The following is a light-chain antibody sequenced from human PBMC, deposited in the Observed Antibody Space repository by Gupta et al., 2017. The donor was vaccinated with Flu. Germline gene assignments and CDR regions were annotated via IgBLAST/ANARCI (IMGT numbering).Light chain of an antibody. CDR2: EVS. CDR3: SSYTGSNTVV. Sequence: QSALPQPSSVSGSPGQSITISCTGTSNDVGGYNYVSWYQQHPGEAPKLMIYEVSNRPSGVSDRLSGSKSGNTASLTISGLQAEDEADYYCSSYTGSNTVVFGGGTKLTVL. V-gene: IGLV2-14*03. J-gene: IGLJ3*02. CDR1: SNDVGGYNY.